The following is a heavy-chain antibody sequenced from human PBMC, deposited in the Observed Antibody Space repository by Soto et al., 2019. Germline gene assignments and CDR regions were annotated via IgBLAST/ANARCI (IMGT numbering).Heavy chain of an antibody. CDR1: GFTVSSNY. D-gene: IGHD5-12*01. Sequence: GGSLRLSCAATGFTVSSNYMSWVRQAPGKGLEWVSVIYSGGNTYYADSVKGRFTISRDNSKNTLYLQMNSLRAEDTAVYYCARDVFGMVATDYYYYMDVWGKGTTVTVSS. V-gene: IGHV3-66*01. CDR2: IYSGGNT. J-gene: IGHJ6*03. CDR3: ARDVFGMVATDYYYYMDV.